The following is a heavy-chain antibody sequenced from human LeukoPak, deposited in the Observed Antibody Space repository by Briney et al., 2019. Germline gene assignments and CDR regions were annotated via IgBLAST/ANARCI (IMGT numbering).Heavy chain of an antibody. Sequence: GRSLRLSCEASGFVFGHSWMSWVRQAPGKGLEWVANINLDGSEINYLDSLTGRLTISRDNAKDSLYLQMNGLRAEDTAVYFCVRDRGYSTFDYWGQGTLVTVSS. CDR2: INLDGSEI. CDR1: GFVFGHSW. D-gene: IGHD3-22*01. J-gene: IGHJ4*02. CDR3: VRDRGYSTFDY. V-gene: IGHV3-7*03.